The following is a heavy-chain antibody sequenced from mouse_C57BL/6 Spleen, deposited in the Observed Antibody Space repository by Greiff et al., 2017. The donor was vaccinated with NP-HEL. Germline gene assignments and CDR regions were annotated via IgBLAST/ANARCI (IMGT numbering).Heavy chain of an antibody. CDR2: IDPSDSET. Sequence: QVQLQQPGAELVRPGSSVKLSCKASGYTFTSYWMHWVKQRPIQGLEWIGNIDPSDSETHSNQKFKDKATLTVDKSSSTAYMQLSSLTSEDSAVYYCARGPNWDGGYFDYWGQGTTLTVSS. J-gene: IGHJ2*01. CDR1: GYTFTSYW. D-gene: IGHD4-1*02. CDR3: ARGPNWDGGYFDY. V-gene: IGHV1-52*01.